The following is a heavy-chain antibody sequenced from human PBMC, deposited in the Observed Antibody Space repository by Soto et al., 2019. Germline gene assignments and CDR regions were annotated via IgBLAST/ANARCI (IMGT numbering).Heavy chain of an antibody. CDR2: ISDSGGST. CDR1: GFTFSSCA. CDR3: AKRRQTSSTWYEFDY. J-gene: IGHJ4*02. D-gene: IGHD6-13*01. Sequence: GGSLRLSCGASGFTFSSCAMSWARQAPGKGLEWVSSISDSGGSTNYADSVKGRFTISRDNSKNTLYLQMNSLRAEDTAVYYCAKRRQTSSTWYEFDYWGQGTLVTVSS. V-gene: IGHV3-23*01.